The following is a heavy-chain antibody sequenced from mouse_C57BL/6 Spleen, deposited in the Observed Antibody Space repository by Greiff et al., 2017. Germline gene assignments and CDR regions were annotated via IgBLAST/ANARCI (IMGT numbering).Heavy chain of an antibody. CDR3: ARSSITTVVSNFDY. J-gene: IGHJ2*01. CDR2: IHPNSGST. D-gene: IGHD1-1*01. Sequence: VKLQQPGAELVKPGASVKLSCKASGYTFTSYWMHWVKQRPGQGLEWIGMIHPNSGSTNYNEKFKSKATLTVDKSSSTAYMQLSSLTSEDSAVYYCARSSITTVVSNFDYWGQGTTLTVSS. CDR1: GYTFTSYW. V-gene: IGHV1-64*01.